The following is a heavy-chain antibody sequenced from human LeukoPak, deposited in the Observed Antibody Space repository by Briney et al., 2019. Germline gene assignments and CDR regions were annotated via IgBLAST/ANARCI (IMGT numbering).Heavy chain of an antibody. CDR1: GGSISSGGYY. Sequence: SETLSLTCTVSGGSISSGGYYWSWIRQPPGKGLEWIGEINHSGSTNYNPSLKSRVTISVDTSKNQFSLKLSSVTAADTAVYYCARGIGYDFWSGYYTGPLYYYYGMDVWGQGTTVTVSS. D-gene: IGHD3-3*01. V-gene: IGHV4-39*07. J-gene: IGHJ6*02. CDR2: INHSGST. CDR3: ARGIGYDFWSGYYTGPLYYYYGMDV.